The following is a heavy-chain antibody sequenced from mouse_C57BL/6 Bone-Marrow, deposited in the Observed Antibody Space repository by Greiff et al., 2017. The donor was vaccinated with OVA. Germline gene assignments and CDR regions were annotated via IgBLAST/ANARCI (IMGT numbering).Heavy chain of an antibody. D-gene: IGHD1-1*01. V-gene: IGHV1-26*01. J-gene: IGHJ1*03. CDR1: GYTFTDYY. Sequence: EVQLQQSGPELVKPGASVKISCKASGYTFTDYYMNWVKQSHGKSLEWIGDINPNNGGTSYNQKFKGKATLTVDKSSSTAYMELRSLTSEDSAVYYCARPTSFYYYGSSPSYWYFDVWGTGTTVTVSS. CDR2: INPNNGGT. CDR3: ARPTSFYYYGSSPSYWYFDV.